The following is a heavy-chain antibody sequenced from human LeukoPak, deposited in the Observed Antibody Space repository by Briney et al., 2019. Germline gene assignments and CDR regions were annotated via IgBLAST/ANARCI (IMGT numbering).Heavy chain of an antibody. D-gene: IGHD3-10*01. V-gene: IGHV1-69*13. CDR3: AREAAGIISFDY. Sequence: SVKVSCKASGGTFSSYAISWVRQAPGQGREWMGGIIPIFGTANYAQKFQGRVTITADESTSTAYMELSSLRSEDTAVYYCAREAAGIISFDYWGQGTLVTVSS. CDR1: GGTFSSYA. CDR2: IIPIFGTA. J-gene: IGHJ4*02.